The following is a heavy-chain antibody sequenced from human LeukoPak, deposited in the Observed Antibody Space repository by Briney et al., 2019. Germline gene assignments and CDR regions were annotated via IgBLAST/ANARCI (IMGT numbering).Heavy chain of an antibody. CDR1: GYTFTSYG. Sequence: GASVKVSCKASGYTFTSYGISWVRQAPGQGLEWMGWISAYNGNTNYAQKLQGRVTMTTDTSTSTAYMELRSLRSDDTAVYYCAKDRIVVVPAAIIYYFDYWGQGTLVTVSS. CDR2: ISAYNGNT. CDR3: AKDRIVVVPAAIIYYFDY. D-gene: IGHD2-2*02. J-gene: IGHJ4*02. V-gene: IGHV1-18*01.